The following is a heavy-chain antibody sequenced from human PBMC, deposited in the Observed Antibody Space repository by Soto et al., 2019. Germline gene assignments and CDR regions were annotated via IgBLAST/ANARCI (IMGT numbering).Heavy chain of an antibody. V-gene: IGHV1-18*01. CDR1: GYTFASYA. Sequence: QVQLVQSGAEVKKPGASVKVSCKASGYTFASYAISWMRQAPGQGLEWMGWISAYNGNTNYAQKLQGRVTMTTDTSTSTAYIELRILRSDDTAVYYCARDPPPPDYWGQGTLVTVSS. CDR3: ARDPPPPDY. CDR2: ISAYNGNT. J-gene: IGHJ4*02.